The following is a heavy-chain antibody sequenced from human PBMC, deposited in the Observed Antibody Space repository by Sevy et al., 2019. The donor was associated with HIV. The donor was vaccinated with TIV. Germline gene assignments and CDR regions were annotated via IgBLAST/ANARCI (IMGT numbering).Heavy chain of an antibody. CDR2: INPNSGGT. J-gene: IGHJ4*02. CDR3: ARANYYDSSGYKDAIDY. D-gene: IGHD3-22*01. CDR1: GYTFTGYY. Sequence: ASVKVSCKASGYTFTGYYMHWVRQAPGQGLEWMGWINPNSGGTNHAQKFQGRVTMTRDTSISTAYMELSRLRSDDTAVYYCARANYYDSSGYKDAIDYWGQGTLVTVSS. V-gene: IGHV1-2*02.